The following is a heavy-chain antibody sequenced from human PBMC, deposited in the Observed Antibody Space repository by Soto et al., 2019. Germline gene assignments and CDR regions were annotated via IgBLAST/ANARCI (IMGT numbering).Heavy chain of an antibody. V-gene: IGHV1-69*13. Sequence: SVKVSCKASGGTFSSYAISWVRQAPGQGLEWMGGIIPIFGTANYAQKFQGRVMITADESTSTAYMELSSLRSEDTAVYYCARGVPYYDFWSGYYKSPGFYYYYGMDVWGQGTTVTVSS. J-gene: IGHJ6*02. D-gene: IGHD3-3*01. CDR2: IIPIFGTA. CDR3: ARGVPYYDFWSGYYKSPGFYYYYGMDV. CDR1: GGTFSSYA.